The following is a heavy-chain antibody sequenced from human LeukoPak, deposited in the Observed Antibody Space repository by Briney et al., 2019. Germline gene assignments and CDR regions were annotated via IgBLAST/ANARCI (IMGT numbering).Heavy chain of an antibody. Sequence: GGSLRLSCAASGFTFSSYEMNWVGQAPGKGLEGVSYISSSGSTTHYADSVKGRFTISRDNAKKSLYLQMNSLRAEDTAVYYCARDNYDSSGYYFDWGQGTLVTVSS. V-gene: IGHV3-48*03. CDR1: GFTFSSYE. CDR3: ARDNYDSSGYYFD. D-gene: IGHD3-22*01. J-gene: IGHJ4*02. CDR2: ISSSGSTT.